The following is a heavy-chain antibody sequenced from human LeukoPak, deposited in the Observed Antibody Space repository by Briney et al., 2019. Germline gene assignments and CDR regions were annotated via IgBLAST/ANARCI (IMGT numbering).Heavy chain of an antibody. CDR2: ISYDGSNK. J-gene: IGHJ4*02. V-gene: IGHV3-30*19. Sequence: PGGSLRLSCAASGFTFSNYGMHWVRQAPGKGLEWVAVISYDGSNKYYADSVKGQFTISRDNSKNTLYLQMNSLRAEDTAVYYCAKDLRIYYDSSDGGYWGQGTLVTVSS. D-gene: IGHD3-22*01. CDR3: AKDLRIYYDSSDGGY. CDR1: GFTFSNYG.